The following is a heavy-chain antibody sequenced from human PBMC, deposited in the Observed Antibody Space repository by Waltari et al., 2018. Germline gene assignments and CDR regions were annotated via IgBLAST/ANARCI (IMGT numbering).Heavy chain of an antibody. CDR3: AGYGGPAFWYFAL. D-gene: IGHD3-16*01. CDR1: GGSFRSYY. CDR2: GHHTGVT. Sequence: QVQLQQWGAGLLKPSETLSLTCSVYGGSFRSYYWTWLRQPPGKGLEWIGEGHHTGVTNYNPSLGSRVTISLDTSRNQFSLQLTSMTAADTGLYYCAGYGGPAFWYFALWGRGTQVIVSS. J-gene: IGHJ2*01. V-gene: IGHV4-34*01.